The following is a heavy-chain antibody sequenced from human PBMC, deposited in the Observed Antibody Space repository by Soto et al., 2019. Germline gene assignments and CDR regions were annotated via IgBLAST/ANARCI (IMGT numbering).Heavy chain of an antibody. J-gene: IGHJ4*02. D-gene: IGHD3-22*01. CDR1: GFTFSSYA. CDR2: ISGSGGST. V-gene: IGHV3-23*01. Sequence: PGGSLRLSCAASGFTFSSYAMSWVRQAPGKGLEWVSSISGSGGSTYYADSVKGRFTISRDNSKNTLYLQMNSLRAEDTAVYYCAKPPSTYYYDSSVYPGPYYFDYWGQGTLVTGSS. CDR3: AKPPSTYYYDSSVYPGPYYFDY.